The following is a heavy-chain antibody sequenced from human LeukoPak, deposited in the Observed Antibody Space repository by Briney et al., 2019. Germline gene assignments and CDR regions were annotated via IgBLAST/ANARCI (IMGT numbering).Heavy chain of an antibody. D-gene: IGHD1-26*01. CDR2: IYYSGST. V-gene: IGHV4-59*08. CDR1: GGSISSYY. Sequence: PSETLSLTCTVSGGSISSYYWSWIRHPPGKGLEWIGYIYYSGSTNYNPSLKSRVTISVDTSKNQFSLKLSSVTAADTAVYYCARHDAGSSHFDYWGQGTLVTVSS. J-gene: IGHJ4*02. CDR3: ARHDAGSSHFDY.